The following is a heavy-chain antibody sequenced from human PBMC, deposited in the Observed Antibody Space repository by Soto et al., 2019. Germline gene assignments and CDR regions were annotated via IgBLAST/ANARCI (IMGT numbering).Heavy chain of an antibody. CDR1: GFTFSSYA. V-gene: IGHV3-23*01. J-gene: IGHJ4*02. CDR3: AKRPRYYDFWSGHYFDY. D-gene: IGHD3-3*01. CDR2: ISGSGGST. Sequence: EVQLLESGGGLVQPGGSLRLSCAASGFTFSSYAMSWVRQAPGKGLEWDSAISGSGGSTYYADSVKGRFTISRDNSKNTLYRQMNSLRAEDTAVYYCAKRPRYYDFWSGHYFDYWGQGTLVTVSS.